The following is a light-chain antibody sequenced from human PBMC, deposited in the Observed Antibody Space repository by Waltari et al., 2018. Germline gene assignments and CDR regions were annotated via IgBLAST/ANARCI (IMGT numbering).Light chain of an antibody. CDR1: SSDIGSYDL. CDR3: CSYAGNSIYV. Sequence: QSALTQPASVSGSPGQSITISCTGTSSDIGSYDLVSWYQPPPGKAPKLMIFEVSQRPSGVSNRFAGSKSGNTASLTISGLQAEDEADYHCCSYAGNSIYVFGTGTKVTVL. V-gene: IGLV2-23*02. J-gene: IGLJ1*01. CDR2: EVS.